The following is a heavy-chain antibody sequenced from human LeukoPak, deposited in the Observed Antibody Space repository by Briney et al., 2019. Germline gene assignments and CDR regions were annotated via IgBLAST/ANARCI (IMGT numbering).Heavy chain of an antibody. V-gene: IGHV7-4-1*02. CDR2: INTNTGNP. CDR3: ARLDPGISRSSSWYTYFQH. D-gene: IGHD6-13*01. Sequence: ASVKVSCKASGYTFTGYYMHWVRQAPGQGLEWMGWINTNTGNPTYAQGFTGRFVFSLDTSVSTAYLQISSLKAEDTAVYYCARLDPGISRSSSWYTYFQHWGQGTLVTVSS. CDR1: GYTFTGYY. J-gene: IGHJ1*01.